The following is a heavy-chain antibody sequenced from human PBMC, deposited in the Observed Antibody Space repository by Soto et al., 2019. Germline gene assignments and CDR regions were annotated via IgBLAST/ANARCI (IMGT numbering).Heavy chain of an antibody. CDR1: GFTFSDYA. J-gene: IGHJ5*02. CDR2: IHGPGDSA. CDR3: VKDGVPYNGQWDWFDL. V-gene: IGHV3-23*01. D-gene: IGHD3-3*01. Sequence: EVQLLQSGGGLVQPGGSLRLSCAASGFTFSDYAMSWIRQAPGEGLKWVSSIHGPGDSAYYADSVKGRFSVSRDNSESTLFQQMEGLRVDDTAVYYCVKDGVPYNGQWDWFDLWGQGTLVTVSS.